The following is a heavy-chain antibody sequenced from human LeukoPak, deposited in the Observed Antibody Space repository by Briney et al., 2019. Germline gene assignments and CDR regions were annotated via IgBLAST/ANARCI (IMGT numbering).Heavy chain of an antibody. J-gene: IGHJ3*02. CDR2: IYHSGST. Sequence: SETLSLTCGVSGGSINSDYWNWIRQPPGKGLEWIGYIYHSGSTNYNPSLKSRVTISIDKSKKQFSLKLIPVTAADTAIYYCARVGGMTTINNAAFDIWGQGTMVTVSS. CDR1: GGSINSDY. V-gene: IGHV4-59*01. CDR3: ARVGGMTTINNAAFDI. D-gene: IGHD5-24*01.